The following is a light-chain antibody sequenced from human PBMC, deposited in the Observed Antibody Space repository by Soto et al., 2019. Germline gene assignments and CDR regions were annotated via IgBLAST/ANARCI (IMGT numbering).Light chain of an antibody. CDR2: AAP. CDR1: QSVSSSY. CDR3: QQYLSPPNT. V-gene: IGKV3-20*01. Sequence: EIVLTQSPGTLSLSPGERATLSCRASQSVSSSYLALYQQKPGQAPRLLIYAAPSSATGIPDRFSGSGSGIDFTLTISRLEPEDFAVDSCQQYLSPPNTFGQENKLQIK. J-gene: IGKJ2*01.